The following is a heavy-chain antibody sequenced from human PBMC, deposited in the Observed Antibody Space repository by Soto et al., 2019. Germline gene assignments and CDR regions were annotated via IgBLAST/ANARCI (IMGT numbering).Heavy chain of an antibody. CDR3: ARVDSYWYFDL. Sequence: EVQVEESGGGLVQPGGSLRLACAASGFQFSSYSMNWVRQAPGKGLEWVSYISRSSSTVYYADSVKGRFTMSRDNAKKSLYLQMNSLRAEDTAVYYCARVDSYWYFDLWGRGTLVTVSS. V-gene: IGHV3-48*01. CDR2: ISRSSSTV. D-gene: IGHD2-2*03. CDR1: GFQFSSYS. J-gene: IGHJ2*01.